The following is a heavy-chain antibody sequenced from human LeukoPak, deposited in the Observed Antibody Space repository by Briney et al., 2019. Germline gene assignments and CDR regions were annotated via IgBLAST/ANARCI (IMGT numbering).Heavy chain of an antibody. CDR2: INHSGST. Sequence: SETLSLTCAVYGGSFSGYHWSWIRQPPGKGLEWIGEINHSGSTNYNPSLKSRVTISVDTSKNQFSLKLSSVTAADTAVYYCARTTEGGYTYDYFYYYYMDVWGKGTTVTISS. V-gene: IGHV4-34*01. CDR1: GGSFSGYH. J-gene: IGHJ6*03. CDR3: ARTTEGGYTYDYFYYYYMDV. D-gene: IGHD5-18*01.